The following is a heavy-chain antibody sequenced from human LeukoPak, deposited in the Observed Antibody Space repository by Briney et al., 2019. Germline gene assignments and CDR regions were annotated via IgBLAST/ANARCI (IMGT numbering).Heavy chain of an antibody. CDR1: GGSISSSTSC. D-gene: IGHD3-22*01. Sequence: PSETLSLTCTVSGGSISSSTSCWSWVRQPPGKGLEWIGCMYYSGSTYYGSSLKGRVTISLDTPKNQFSLRLNSVTASDTAVYYCARGVTMIVVVIHDWYFDLWGRGTLVTVSS. CDR2: MYYSGST. J-gene: IGHJ2*01. CDR3: ARGVTMIVVVIHDWYFDL. V-gene: IGHV4-39*01.